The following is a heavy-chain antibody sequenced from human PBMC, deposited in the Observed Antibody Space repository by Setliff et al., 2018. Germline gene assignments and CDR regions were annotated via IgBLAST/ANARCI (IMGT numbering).Heavy chain of an antibody. CDR1: GYTFTGYY. J-gene: IGHJ6*03. D-gene: IGHD5-18*01. V-gene: IGHV1-69*05. CDR3: AREGVDTRSSTDYRYYMDV. Sequence: VKVSCKASGYTFTGYYMHWVRQAPGQGLEWMGGTIPSFGSTNYAQKFQDRVTIITDESTSTAYMELSSLRTEDTAVYYCAREGVDTRSSTDYRYYMDVWGKGTTVTVSS. CDR2: TIPSFGST.